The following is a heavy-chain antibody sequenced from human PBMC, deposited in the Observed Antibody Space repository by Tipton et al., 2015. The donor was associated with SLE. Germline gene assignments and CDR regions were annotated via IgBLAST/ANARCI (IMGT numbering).Heavy chain of an antibody. D-gene: IGHD6-19*01. CDR3: ARVTGAGKVDY. J-gene: IGHJ4*02. CDR1: GGSISSYY. CDR2: VYTTGST. V-gene: IGHV4-4*07. Sequence: LRLSCTVSGGSISSYYWTWVRQPAGKGLEWIGRVYTTGSTNYNPSPKSRVTMSVDTSKNQFSLKLTSVTAADTAVYYCARVTGAGKVDYWGQGTLVTVSS.